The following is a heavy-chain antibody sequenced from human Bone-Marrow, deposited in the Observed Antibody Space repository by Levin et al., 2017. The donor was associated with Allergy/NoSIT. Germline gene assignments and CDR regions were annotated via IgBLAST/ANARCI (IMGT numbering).Heavy chain of an antibody. CDR2: INHYGAT. J-gene: IGHJ5*02. V-gene: IGHV4-34*01. CDR3: ATEGGNWFDP. D-gene: IGHD3-16*01. CDR1: ARSFSVYY. Sequence: SETLSLTCAVDARSFSVYYWSWIRQSPGKGLEWLGEINHYGATNYNPSLKSRLTISVDTSKNQFSLNLKSVTAADTAVYFCATEGGNWFDPWGPGTLVTVSS.